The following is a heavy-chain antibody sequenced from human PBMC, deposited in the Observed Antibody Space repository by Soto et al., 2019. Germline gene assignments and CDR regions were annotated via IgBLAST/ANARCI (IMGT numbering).Heavy chain of an antibody. J-gene: IGHJ5*02. D-gene: IGHD1-7*01. CDR2: IIPIFGTA. V-gene: IGHV1-69*13. CDR1: GGTFSSYA. CDR3: ARVELELPPSNPKLWFDP. Sequence: ASVKVSCKASGGTFSSYAISWVRQAPGQGLEWMGGIIPIFGTANYAQKFQGRVTITADESTSTAYMELGSLRSEDTAVYYCARVELELPPSNPKLWFDPWGQGTLVTVSS.